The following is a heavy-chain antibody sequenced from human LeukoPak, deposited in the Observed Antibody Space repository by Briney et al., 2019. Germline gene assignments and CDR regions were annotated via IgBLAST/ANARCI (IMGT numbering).Heavy chain of an antibody. D-gene: IGHD6-13*01. J-gene: IGHJ4*02. V-gene: IGHV4-34*01. CDR2: INHSGST. CDR3: ARGSRGVAATDTPFDY. Sequence: SETLSLTCAVYGGSFSGYHWSWIRQPPGKGLEWIGEINHSGSTNYNPSLKSRVTISVDTSKNQFSLKLSSVTAADTAVYYCARGSRGVAATDTPFDYWGQGTLVTVSS. CDR1: GGSFSGYH.